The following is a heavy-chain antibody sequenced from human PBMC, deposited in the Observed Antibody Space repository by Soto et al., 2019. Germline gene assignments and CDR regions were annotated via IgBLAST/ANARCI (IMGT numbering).Heavy chain of an antibody. CDR3: AKVFQYYYYGMDV. CDR2: SSDSGAST. CDR1: GFTFSSSA. J-gene: IGHJ6*02. V-gene: IGHV3-23*01. Sequence: GGSLRLSCAASGFTFSSSAMSWVRQAPGKGLEWVSASSDSGASTYYADSVKGRFTISRDNSKNTLYLQMNSLRAEDTALYYCAKVFQYYYYGMDVWGQGTTVTVSS.